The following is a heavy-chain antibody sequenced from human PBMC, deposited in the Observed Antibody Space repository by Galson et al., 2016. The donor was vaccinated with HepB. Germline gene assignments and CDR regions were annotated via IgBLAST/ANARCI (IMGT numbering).Heavy chain of an antibody. J-gene: IGHJ6*02. CDR3: AGDLGGWNFYYGMDV. CDR2: TIPMFGTA. D-gene: IGHD1-7*01. CDR1: GGTFSNYN. V-gene: IGHV1-69*13. Sequence: SVKVSCKASGGTFSNYNINWVRQAPGQGLEWMGGTIPMFGTANYAQKFQGRVIITADESTGTAYMELNSLRSEDTAVYYCAGDLGGWNFYYGMDVWGQGTTVTVSS.